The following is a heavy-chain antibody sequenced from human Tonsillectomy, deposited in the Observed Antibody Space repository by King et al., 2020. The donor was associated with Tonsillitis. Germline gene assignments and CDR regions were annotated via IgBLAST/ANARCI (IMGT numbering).Heavy chain of an antibody. D-gene: IGHD4-11*01. CDR3: ARDSDYSNSPFDY. CDR1: EFTFSSYT. V-gene: IGHV3-21*01. Sequence: VQLVESGGGLVKPGGSLRLSCAASEFTFSSYTISWVRQAPGRGLEWVSSISSNSSYIYYADSVKGRFTISRDNAKNSVYLQMNSLRAEDTAVYYCARDSDYSNSPFDYWGQGTLVTVSS. CDR2: ISSNSSYI. J-gene: IGHJ4*02.